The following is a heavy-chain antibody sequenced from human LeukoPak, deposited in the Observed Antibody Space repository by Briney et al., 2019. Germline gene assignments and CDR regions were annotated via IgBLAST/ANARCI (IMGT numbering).Heavy chain of an antibody. Sequence: SETLSLTCTVSGGSISSYYWSWIRQPPGKGLEWIGYIYYSGSTNYNPSLKSRVTISVDTSKNQFSLKLSSVTAADTAVYYCARLFHSSGYNYPFDYWGQGTLVTVSS. CDR3: ARLFHSSGYNYPFDY. D-gene: IGHD3-22*01. J-gene: IGHJ4*02. V-gene: IGHV4-59*08. CDR2: IYYSGST. CDR1: GGSISSYY.